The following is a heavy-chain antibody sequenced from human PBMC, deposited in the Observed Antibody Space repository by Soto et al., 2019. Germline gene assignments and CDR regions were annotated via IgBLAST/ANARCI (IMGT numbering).Heavy chain of an antibody. CDR2: MKSKTDGGTT. D-gene: IGHD1-20*01. V-gene: IGHV3-15*01. Sequence: GGSLRLSCAASGFTFSNAWMSWVRQAPGKGLEWVGRMKSKTDGGTTDYAAPVKGRFTISRDDSKNTLYLQMNSLKTEDTAVYYCTTGLRYRVDYWGQGTLVTVSS. CDR1: GFTFSNAW. CDR3: TTGLRYRVDY. J-gene: IGHJ4*02.